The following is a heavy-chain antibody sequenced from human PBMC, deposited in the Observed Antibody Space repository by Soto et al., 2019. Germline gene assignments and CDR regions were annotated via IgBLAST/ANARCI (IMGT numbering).Heavy chain of an antibody. Sequence: EVQLVESGGGSVQPGGSLRLSCAASGFTFSSYSMNWVRQAPGKGLEWVSYISSSSSTIYYADSVKGRFTISRDNAKNSLYLQMNSLRAEDTAVYYCARGKDFWSGYYPGWFDHWGQGTLVTVSS. CDR3: ARGKDFWSGYYPGWFDH. J-gene: IGHJ5*02. CDR1: GFTFSSYS. D-gene: IGHD3-3*01. CDR2: ISSSSSTI. V-gene: IGHV3-48*01.